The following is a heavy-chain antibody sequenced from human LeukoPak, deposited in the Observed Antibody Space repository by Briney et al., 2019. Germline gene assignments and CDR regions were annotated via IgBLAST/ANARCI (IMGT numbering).Heavy chain of an antibody. D-gene: IGHD3-22*01. CDR2: INPNSGGT. CDR1: GYTFTSYG. V-gene: IGHV1-2*02. Sequence: ASVKVSCKASGYTFTSYGISWVRQAPGQGLEWMGWINPNSGGTNYAQKFQGRVTMTRDTSISTAYMELSRLRSDDTAVYYCAAPGYYYDSSGYSYNWFDPWGQGTLVTVSS. J-gene: IGHJ5*02. CDR3: AAPGYYYDSSGYSYNWFDP.